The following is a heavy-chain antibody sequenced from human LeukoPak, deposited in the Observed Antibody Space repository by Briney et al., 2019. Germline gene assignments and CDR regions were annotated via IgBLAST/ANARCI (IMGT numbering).Heavy chain of an antibody. Sequence: PGGSLRLSCAASGFTFSSYAMSWVRQAPGKGLEWVSAISGSGGSTYYADSAKGRFTISRDNSKNTLYLQMNSLRAEDTAVYYCAKSPPLGLSLYYYDSSGYFDYWGQGTLVTVSS. CDR2: ISGSGGST. D-gene: IGHD3-22*01. CDR3: AKSPPLGLSLYYYDSSGYFDY. V-gene: IGHV3-23*01. J-gene: IGHJ4*02. CDR1: GFTFSSYA.